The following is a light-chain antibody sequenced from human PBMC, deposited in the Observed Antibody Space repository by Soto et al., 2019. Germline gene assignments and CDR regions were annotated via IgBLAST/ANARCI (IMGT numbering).Light chain of an antibody. CDR1: QDISKW. CDR2: AAT. CDR3: QQADSIPLS. Sequence: DIQMTQSPSFVSASVGERVTITCRASQDISKWLAWYQQKPGRAPKILNFAATTLQRGVPSSFSGSGSGTDFTLAISSLQPEDSATYYCQQADSIPLSSGGGTKVDFK. V-gene: IGKV1-12*01. J-gene: IGKJ4*01.